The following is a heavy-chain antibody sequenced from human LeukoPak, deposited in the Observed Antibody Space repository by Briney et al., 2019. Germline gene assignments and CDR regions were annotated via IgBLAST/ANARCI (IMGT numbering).Heavy chain of an antibody. CDR2: IKQDGSEK. V-gene: IGHV3-7*01. Sequence: GGSLRLSCAAYGFTFSSYWMSWVRQAPGKGLEWVANIKQDGSEKYYVDSVKGRFTISRDNAKNSLYLQMNSLRAEDTAVYYCARLVRYYYYYMDVWGKGTTVTVSS. CDR1: GFTFSSYW. J-gene: IGHJ6*03. CDR3: ARLVRYYYYYMDV.